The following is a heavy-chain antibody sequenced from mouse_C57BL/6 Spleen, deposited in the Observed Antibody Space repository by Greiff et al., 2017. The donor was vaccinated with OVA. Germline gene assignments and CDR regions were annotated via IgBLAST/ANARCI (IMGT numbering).Heavy chain of an antibody. CDR2: IDPSDSYT. J-gene: IGHJ1*03. CDR3: ARLRRDWYFDV. V-gene: IGHV1-50*01. CDR1: GYTFTSYW. Sequence: QVHVKQPGAELVKPGASVKLSCKASGYTFTSYWMQWVKQRPGQGLEWIGEIDPSDSYTNYNQKFKGKATLTVDTSSSTAYMQLSSLTSEDSEVYYCARLRRDWYFDVWGTGTTVTVSS.